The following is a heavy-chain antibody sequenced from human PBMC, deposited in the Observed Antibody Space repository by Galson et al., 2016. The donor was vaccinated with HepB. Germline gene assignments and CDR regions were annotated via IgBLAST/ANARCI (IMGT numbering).Heavy chain of an antibody. D-gene: IGHD1-26*01. CDR2: ISWNDHK. Sequence: PALVKPTQTLTLTCAFSGFSLSTSGVGVGWIRKPPGKALEWLALISWNDHKRYSPSLQIRRTITKDTSKKQVVLTMTNMDPVDTATYFCALTGSYQASDGFDIWGQGTMVTVSS. J-gene: IGHJ3*02. CDR3: ALTGSYQASDGFDI. V-gene: IGHV2-5*01. CDR1: GFSLSTSGVG.